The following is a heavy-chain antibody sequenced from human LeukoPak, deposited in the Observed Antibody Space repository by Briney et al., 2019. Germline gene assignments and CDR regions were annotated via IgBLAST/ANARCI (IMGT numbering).Heavy chain of an antibody. CDR3: ARTQYPRKENYYYYYMDV. D-gene: IGHD2-2*01. CDR2: ISSSSSTI. J-gene: IGHJ6*03. V-gene: IGHV3-11*04. Sequence: GGSLRLSCAASGFTFSDYYMSWIRQAPGKGLEWVSYISSSSSTIYYADSVKGRFTISRDNAKNSLYLQMNSLRAEDTAVYYCARTQYPRKENYYYYYMDVWGKGTTVTVSS. CDR1: GFTFSDYY.